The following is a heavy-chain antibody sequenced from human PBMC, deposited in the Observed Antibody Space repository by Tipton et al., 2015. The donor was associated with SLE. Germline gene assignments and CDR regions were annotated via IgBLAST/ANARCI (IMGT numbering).Heavy chain of an antibody. Sequence: VQLVQSGAEVKKPGESLKISCKGSGYSFTSYWIGWMRQMPGEGLEWMGIIYPDDSDTRYSPSFQGQVTIFADKSISTAYLQWSSLKASDTAMYYCARRGYCSNTSCFSDYYYYYMDVWGKGTTVTVSS. D-gene: IGHD2-2*01. CDR3: ARRGYCSNTSCFSDYYYYYMDV. CDR2: IYPDDSDT. V-gene: IGHV5-51*03. J-gene: IGHJ6*03. CDR1: GYSFTSYW.